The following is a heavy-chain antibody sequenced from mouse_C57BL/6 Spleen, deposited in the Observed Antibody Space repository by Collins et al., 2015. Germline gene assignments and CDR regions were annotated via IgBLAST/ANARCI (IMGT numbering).Heavy chain of an antibody. Sequence: EVQLQQSGPELVKPGASVKISCKASEYTFTDYNMHWVKQSHGQSLEWIGYIXPYNVATAXNPKFKSKATLTVDNSSTTAYMELRSLTSEDSAVYYCARFYGYDGAWFAYWGQGTLVTVSA. CDR1: EYTFTDYN. CDR3: ARFYGYDGAWFAY. V-gene: IGHV1S29*02. CDR2: IXPYNVAT. J-gene: IGHJ3*01. D-gene: IGHD2-2*01.